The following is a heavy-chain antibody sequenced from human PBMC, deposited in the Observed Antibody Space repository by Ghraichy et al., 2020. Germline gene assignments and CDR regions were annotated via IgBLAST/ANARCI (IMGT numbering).Heavy chain of an antibody. J-gene: IGHJ4*02. CDR1: GFTFSSYA. CDR2: ISGSGGST. D-gene: IGHD4-17*01. V-gene: IGHV3-23*01. CDR3: AKPIGVTTGDFDY. Sequence: GESLNISCAASGFTFSSYAMSWVRQAPGKGLEWVSAISGSGGSTYYADSVKGRFTISRDNSKNTLYLQMNSLRAEDTAVYYCAKPIGVTTGDFDYWGQGTLVTVSS.